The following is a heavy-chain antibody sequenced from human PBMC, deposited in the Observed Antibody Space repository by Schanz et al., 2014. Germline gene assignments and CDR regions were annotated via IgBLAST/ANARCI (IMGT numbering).Heavy chain of an antibody. D-gene: IGHD1-26*01. CDR2: ISYDGRHK. J-gene: IGHJ4*02. CDR3: ARDRVGASSYFDY. CDR1: GFTFSRYG. Sequence: QVQLVESGGGVVQPGRSLRLSCAASGFTFSRYGMHWVRQAPGKGLEWVAIISYDGRHKNYADSVKGRFSISRDNSKNTLHLQMNSLRVEDTAVYYCARDRVGASSYFDYWGQGTLVTVSS. V-gene: IGHV3-30*03.